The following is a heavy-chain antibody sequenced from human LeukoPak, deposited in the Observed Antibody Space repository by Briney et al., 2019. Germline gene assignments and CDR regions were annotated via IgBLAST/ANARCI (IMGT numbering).Heavy chain of an antibody. V-gene: IGHV4-59*08. CDR3: ARPAVSVAGDAFDI. D-gene: IGHD6-19*01. CDR1: GGSLSSYY. J-gene: IGHJ3*02. CDR2: IYYSGST. Sequence: SETLSLTCAVSGGSLSSYYWSWIRQPPGRGLEWIGYIYYSGSTNYNPSLKSRVTISVDTFKNQFSLKLSSVTAADTAVYYCARPAVSVAGDAFDIWGQGTMVTVSS.